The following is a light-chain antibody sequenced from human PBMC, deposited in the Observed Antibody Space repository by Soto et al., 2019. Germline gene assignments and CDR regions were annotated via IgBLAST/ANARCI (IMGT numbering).Light chain of an antibody. Sequence: EVVLTQSPATLSLSPVERATLSCRASQSVANYIAWYQKRPGQSPRLLIYDSSNRATGIPARFTGSGSGTDFTLTISSLEPEDFAVYYCQQRGSWPPLTFGGGTKVEIK. CDR3: QQRGSWPPLT. CDR1: QSVANY. J-gene: IGKJ4*01. CDR2: DSS. V-gene: IGKV3-11*01.